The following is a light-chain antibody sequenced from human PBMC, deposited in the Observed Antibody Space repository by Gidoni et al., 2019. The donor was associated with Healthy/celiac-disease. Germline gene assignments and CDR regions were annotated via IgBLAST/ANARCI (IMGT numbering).Light chain of an antibody. CDR3: QQSYSTPQT. V-gene: IGKV1-39*01. J-gene: IGKJ2*01. CDR2: AAS. CDR1: QSIISY. Sequence: DIQMTQSPSSLSASVGDRDTITCRASQSIISYLNRYTQKPVKAPKLLIYAASSLQSAVPSRFSGSGSGTDFTLTISSLQPEDFATYYCQQSYSTPQTFGQGTKLEIK.